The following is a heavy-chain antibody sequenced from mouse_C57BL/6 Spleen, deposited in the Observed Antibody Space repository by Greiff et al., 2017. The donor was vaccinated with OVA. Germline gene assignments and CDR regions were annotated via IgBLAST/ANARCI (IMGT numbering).Heavy chain of an antibody. CDR3: ARILLFDGQYYFDY. D-gene: IGHD1-1*01. CDR1: GYAFSSSW. J-gene: IGHJ2*01. CDR2: IYPGDGDT. Sequence: QVQLKQSGPELVKPGASVKISCKASGYAFSSSWMNWVKQRPGKGLEWIGRIYPGDGDTNYNGKFKGKATLTADKSSSTAYMQLSSLTSEDSAVYFCARILLFDGQYYFDYWGQGTTLTVSS. V-gene: IGHV1-82*01.